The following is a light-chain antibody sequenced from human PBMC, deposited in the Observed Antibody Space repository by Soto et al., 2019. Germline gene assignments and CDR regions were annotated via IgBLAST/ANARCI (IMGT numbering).Light chain of an antibody. CDR1: QTVGNNL. Sequence: IVLTQSPGTLSLSPGERATLSCRASQTVGNNLLAWYQHEPGQAPRLLIYGASSRVTGIPDRFGGSGSGTDFSLIINRLEPEDFAVYYCQHYGNSPLTFGGGTKVEIK. J-gene: IGKJ4*01. V-gene: IGKV3-20*01. CDR3: QHYGNSPLT. CDR2: GAS.